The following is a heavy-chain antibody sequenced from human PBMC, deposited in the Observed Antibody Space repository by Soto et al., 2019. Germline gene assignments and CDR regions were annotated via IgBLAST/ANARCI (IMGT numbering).Heavy chain of an antibody. Sequence: EGQLVESGGGVVRPGESLRLSCAVSGFRLQDHAVTWVRQAPGKGLEWVSSITAKGGTKAYGDSVKGRFTVSRDNARSYVDLEVRDLRVEDTALYYCGLGGQLLEPLDSWGQGTLVKVSS. CDR1: GFRLQDHA. D-gene: IGHD6-19*01. CDR2: ITAKGGTK. J-gene: IGHJ4*02. CDR3: GLGGQLLEPLDS. V-gene: IGHV3-20*04.